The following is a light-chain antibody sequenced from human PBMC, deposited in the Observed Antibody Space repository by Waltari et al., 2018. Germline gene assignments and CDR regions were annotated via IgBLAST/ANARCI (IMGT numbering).Light chain of an antibody. CDR2: EDS. Sequence: SYELTQPPSVSVSPGQTARITCSGDALSKTYAYWYQQKSGQAPVLVIDEDSKRPSGIPERCSGSSSGTMATLTISGAQVEDEADYYCYSTDSSGNPVVFGGGTKVTAL. CDR1: ALSKTY. J-gene: IGLJ2*01. V-gene: IGLV3-10*01. CDR3: YSTDSSGNPVV.